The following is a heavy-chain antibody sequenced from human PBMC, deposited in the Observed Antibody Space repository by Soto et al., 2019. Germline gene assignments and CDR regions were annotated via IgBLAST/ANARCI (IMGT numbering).Heavy chain of an antibody. D-gene: IGHD2-8*01. CDR3: ASLNNGRPGDS. J-gene: IGHJ4*02. V-gene: IGHV4-39*01. Sequence: SETLCLTCTVSVDSISNNNYDWGWTRQPPGKGLEWIGTVYSNGHTYHNPSLKSRLAMAVDTSKNQFSLSLISVTAADTAVYFCASLNNGRPGDSWGQGTLVTVSS. CDR1: VDSISNNNYD. CDR2: VYSNGHT.